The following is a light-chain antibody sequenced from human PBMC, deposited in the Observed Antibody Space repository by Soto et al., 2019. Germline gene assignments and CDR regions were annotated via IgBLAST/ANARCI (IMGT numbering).Light chain of an antibody. CDR2: GNR. J-gene: IGLJ1*01. Sequence: QSVLTQPPSVSGAPGQRVTISCTGNSSNLGAGYDVHWYQQLPGAAPTLVIFGNRNRPSGVPERFSGSKSGTSASLAITGLQSEDEADYYCCSYAGRYTYVFGTGTKLPVL. V-gene: IGLV1-40*01. CDR1: SSNLGAGYD. CDR3: CSYAGRYTYV.